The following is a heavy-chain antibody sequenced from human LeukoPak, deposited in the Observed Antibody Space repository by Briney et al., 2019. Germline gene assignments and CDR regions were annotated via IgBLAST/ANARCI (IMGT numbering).Heavy chain of an antibody. CDR3: AKKSRDGYNPFDY. CDR2: ISSSGESP. CDR1: GFTFSRYA. Sequence: TGGSLRLSCAASGFTFSRYAMSWVRQAPGKGLEWVCGISSSGESPYYADSVKGRFTISRDNSKNTLYLEINSLRAEDTAVYYYAKKSRDGYNPFDYLGQGTLVTVSS. V-gene: IGHV3-23*01. J-gene: IGHJ4*02. D-gene: IGHD5-24*01.